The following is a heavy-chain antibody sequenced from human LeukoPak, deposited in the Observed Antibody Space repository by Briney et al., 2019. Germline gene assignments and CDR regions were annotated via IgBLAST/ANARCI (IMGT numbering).Heavy chain of an antibody. CDR2: ISDDGTHQ. D-gene: IGHD5-24*01. CDR3: GRDDVGLATTAHYFDS. V-gene: IGHV3-30-3*01. Sequence: GGSLRLSCAASGFTFNYYAINWVRQAPGKGLERVAIISDDGTHQYYADSVKGRFTISRDDSKNMVFLQMNSLRPEDSAVYYCGRDDVGLATTAHYFDSWGQGTLVTVS. CDR1: GFTFNYYA. J-gene: IGHJ4*02.